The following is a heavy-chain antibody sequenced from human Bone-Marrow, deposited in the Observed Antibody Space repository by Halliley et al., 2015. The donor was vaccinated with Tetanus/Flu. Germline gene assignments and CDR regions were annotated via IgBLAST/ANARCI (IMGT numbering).Heavy chain of an antibody. V-gene: IGHV3-13*01. J-gene: IGHJ4*02. Sequence: SGFGPAGDTSYSGSVKGRFTISRDNSKNTLYLQMNSLKVEDTAVYYCARLGSYDNSGLYSRFDHWAQGTLVTVSS. D-gene: IGHD3-22*01. CDR3: ARLGSYDNSGLYSRFDH. CDR2: FGPAGDT.